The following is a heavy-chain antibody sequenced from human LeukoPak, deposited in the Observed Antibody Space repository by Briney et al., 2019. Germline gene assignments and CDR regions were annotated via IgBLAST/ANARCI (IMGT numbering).Heavy chain of an antibody. J-gene: IGHJ4*02. D-gene: IGHD6-19*01. CDR2: IKEDGSET. Sequence: QPGGSLRLSCAASGFTLSTYWMSWVRQAPGKGLEWVANIKEDGSETNYVDSVKGRFTISRDNTENSVYLQMNSLRAEDTALYHCARDRAVAGLFDYWGQGTLVTVSS. CDR1: GFTLSTYW. CDR3: ARDRAVAGLFDY. V-gene: IGHV3-7*01.